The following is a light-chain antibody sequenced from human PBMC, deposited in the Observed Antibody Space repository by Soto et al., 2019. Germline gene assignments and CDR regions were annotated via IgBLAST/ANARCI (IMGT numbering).Light chain of an antibody. Sequence: QSVLTQPASVSGSPGQSITISCTGTSSDVGAYDYVSWYQQHPDKAPKLMIYEVSNRPSGVSNRFSGSKSVNTATLTISGLQAEDEADYYCSSYTISSTRVFGTGTKVTV. V-gene: IGLV2-14*03. CDR2: EVS. CDR3: SSYTISSTRV. J-gene: IGLJ1*01. CDR1: SSDVGAYDY.